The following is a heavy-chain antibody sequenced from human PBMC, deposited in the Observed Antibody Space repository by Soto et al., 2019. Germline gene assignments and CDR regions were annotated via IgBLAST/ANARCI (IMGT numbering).Heavy chain of an antibody. CDR1: GFTFSRYW. D-gene: IGHD3-22*01. CDR2: IKTDGSGT. Sequence: PGGSLRLSCAASGFTFSRYWMHWVRQAPRKGLVWVSRIKTDGSGTFYAGSVEGRFTISRDNAQNTLYLQMNSLRAEDTAVYYCARGDGDYYDGNGYLGRHWGQGT. CDR3: ARGDGDYYDGNGYLGRH. J-gene: IGHJ4*02. V-gene: IGHV3-74*01.